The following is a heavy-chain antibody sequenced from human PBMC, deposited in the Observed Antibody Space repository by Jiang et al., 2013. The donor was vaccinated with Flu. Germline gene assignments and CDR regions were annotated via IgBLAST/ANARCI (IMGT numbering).Heavy chain of an antibody. CDR1: GFTFDDYG. D-gene: IGHD4-17*01. J-gene: IGHJ4*02. V-gene: IGHV3-20*01. Sequence: QLVESGGGRGPASGESLRLSCAASGFTFDDYGMTWVRQVPGKGLEWVSGITYNGGNSRYADSVKGRFTISRDNARNSLFLQMHGLRAEDTALYHCARGGSDYEGISFWGPGILVTVSS. CDR2: ITYNGGNS. CDR3: ARGGSDYEGISF.